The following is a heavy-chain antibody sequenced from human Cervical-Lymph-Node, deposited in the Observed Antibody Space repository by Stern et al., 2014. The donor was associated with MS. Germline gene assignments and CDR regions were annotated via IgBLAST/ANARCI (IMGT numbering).Heavy chain of an antibody. CDR2: ISNSSTYI. D-gene: IGHD6-19*01. V-gene: IGHV3-21*01. CDR3: ARVVAGIAVSGSYFDY. J-gene: IGHJ4*02. Sequence: VQLVESGGGLVKPGGSLRLSCAASGFTFSSCSMIWVRQAPGKGLEWVSSISNSSTYIYYADSVKGRFTISRDNAKNSMYLQMNSLRAEDTAVYYCARVVAGIAVSGSYFDYWGQGTLVTVSS. CDR1: GFTFSSCS.